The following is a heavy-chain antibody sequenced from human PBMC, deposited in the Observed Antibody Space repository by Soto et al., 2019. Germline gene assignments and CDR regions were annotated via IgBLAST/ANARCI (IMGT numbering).Heavy chain of an antibody. CDR2: INSGSTSV. V-gene: IGHV3-48*01. CDR3: ASSASPDAY. Sequence: EVQLVESRGGLVQPGGSLGLSGVASGFTFNSYRMNWVGQAPGKGLEWISYINSGSTSVFYADSVKGRFTISRDNAKNSLYLQMNSLRAEDTAVYYCASSASPDAYWGQGTLVTVSS. D-gene: IGHD1-26*01. CDR1: GFTFNSYR. J-gene: IGHJ4*02.